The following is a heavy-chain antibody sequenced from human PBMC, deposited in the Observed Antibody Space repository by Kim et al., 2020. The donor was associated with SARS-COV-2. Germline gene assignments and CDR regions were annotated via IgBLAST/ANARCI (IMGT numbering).Heavy chain of an antibody. CDR2: IYYSGST. CDR1: GGSISSSSYY. V-gene: IGHV4-39*01. D-gene: IGHD3-10*01. Sequence: SETLSLTCTVSGGSISSSSYYWGWIRQPPGKGLEWIGSIYYSGSTYYNPSLKSRVTISVDTSKNQFSLKLSSVTAADTAVYYCARRWGYYGSGTHNWFDPWGQGTLVTDSS. J-gene: IGHJ5*02. CDR3: ARRWGYYGSGTHNWFDP.